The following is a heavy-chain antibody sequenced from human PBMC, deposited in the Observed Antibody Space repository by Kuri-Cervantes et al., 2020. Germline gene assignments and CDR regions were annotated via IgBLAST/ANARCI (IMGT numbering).Heavy chain of an antibody. CDR1: GGSISSYY. CDR2: IYYSGST. J-gene: IGHJ4*02. Sequence: GSLRLSCIVSGGSISSYYWSWIRQPPGKGLEWIGYIYYSGSTNYNPSLKSRVTISVDTSKNQFSLKLSSVTAADTAVYYCARTGTGGSIEYYFDYWGQGTLVTVSS. V-gene: IGHV4-59*13. D-gene: IGHD7-27*01. CDR3: ARTGTGGSIEYYFDY.